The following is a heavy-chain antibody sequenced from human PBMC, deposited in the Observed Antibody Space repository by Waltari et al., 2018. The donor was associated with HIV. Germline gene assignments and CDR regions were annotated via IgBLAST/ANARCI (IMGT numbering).Heavy chain of an antibody. J-gene: IGHJ4*02. Sequence: QVQLVQSGAEVKKPGASVMVSCKVSGYTLTELSMPWVRQAPGKGLEWMGWFDPEDGETNYAQKFQGRVTMTEDTATNTAYMELSSLRSEDTAVYYCATGTRTVTTTRSYFDYWGQVTLVTVSS. CDR3: ATGTRTVTTTRSYFDY. CDR2: FDPEDGET. D-gene: IGHD4-17*01. CDR1: GYTLTELS. V-gene: IGHV1-24*01.